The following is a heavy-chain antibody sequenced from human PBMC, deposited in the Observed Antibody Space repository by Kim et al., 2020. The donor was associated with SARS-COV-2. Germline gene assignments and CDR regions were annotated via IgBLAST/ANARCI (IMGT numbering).Heavy chain of an antibody. J-gene: IGHJ4*02. CDR2: ISGSGGNT. D-gene: IGHD3-10*01. V-gene: IGHV3-23*01. CDR1: GLTFSSYA. Sequence: GGSLRLSCAASGLTFSSYAMRWVRQAPGKGLEWVSAISGSGGNTYYADSVKGRFTISRDNSKNTLYLQMNSLRAEDTAVYYCAKGGRASGYWGQGTLVTVSS. CDR3: AKGGRASGY.